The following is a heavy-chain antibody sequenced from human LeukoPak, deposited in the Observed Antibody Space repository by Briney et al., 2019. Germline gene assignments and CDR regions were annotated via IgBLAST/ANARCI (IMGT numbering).Heavy chain of an antibody. CDR1: GFTFSSYG. CDR3: ARYGGDGGFDY. Sequence: PGGSLRLSCAASGFTFSSYGMHCVRQAPGKGLEWVAVIWYDGSNKYYADSVKGRFTISRDNSKNTLYLQMNSLRAEDTAVYYCARYGGDGGFDYWGQGTLVTVSS. D-gene: IGHD4-23*01. CDR2: IWYDGSNK. J-gene: IGHJ4*02. V-gene: IGHV3-33*01.